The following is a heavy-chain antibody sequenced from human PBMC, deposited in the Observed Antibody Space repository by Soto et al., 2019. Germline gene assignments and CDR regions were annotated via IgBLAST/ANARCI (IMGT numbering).Heavy chain of an antibody. CDR3: ADPLDLDV. Sequence: EVQLVESGGGLVQPGGSLRLSCAVSGLTVSSSFMSWVRQAPGKGLEWVSVIYSGSTSDTSYADSVKGRFTISRDNSKNTLYLQMNSPRAEDTAVYYCADPLDLDVWGQGTTVTVSS. J-gene: IGHJ6*02. CDR2: IYSGSTSDT. V-gene: IGHV3-66*01. D-gene: IGHD3-3*01. CDR1: GLTVSSSF.